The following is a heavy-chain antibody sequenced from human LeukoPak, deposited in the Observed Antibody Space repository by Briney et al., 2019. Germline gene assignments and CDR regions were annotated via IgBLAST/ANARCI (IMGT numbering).Heavy chain of an antibody. Sequence: RGASLKVSCEASGYTFTSYDISWVRQAPGQGLEWMGWMNANSGNTGYAQTVQGRVTMTRNTSISTAYMELSSLRSEDKAVYYCARGGQPCIAVATWLHPWGQKTLVTVSS. J-gene: IGHJ5*02. V-gene: IGHV1-8*01. CDR3: ARGGQPCIAVATWLHP. CDR1: GYTFTSYD. D-gene: IGHD6-19*01. CDR2: MNANSGNT.